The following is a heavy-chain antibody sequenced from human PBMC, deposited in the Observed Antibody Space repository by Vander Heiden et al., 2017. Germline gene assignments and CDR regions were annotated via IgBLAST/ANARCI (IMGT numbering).Heavy chain of an antibody. Sequence: QVQLVQSGSEVKKPGASVKVSCKASGYTFINYFMHWVRQAPGQGPEWMGILKPSGGGTTLAQKFQGRVTMTRDTASNTVYMHLSSLRPEDTAVYYCARSGGTYVPFDYWGQGSLVTVSS. CDR3: ARSGGTYVPFDY. CDR1: GYTFINYF. D-gene: IGHD1-26*01. CDR2: LKPSGGGT. J-gene: IGHJ4*02. V-gene: IGHV1-46*01.